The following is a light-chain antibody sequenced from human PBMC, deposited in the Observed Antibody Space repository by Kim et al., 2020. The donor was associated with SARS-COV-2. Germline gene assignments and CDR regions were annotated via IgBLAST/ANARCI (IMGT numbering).Light chain of an antibody. V-gene: IGLV2-14*01. Sequence: QSALTQPASVSGSPGQSITISCTGTSSDVGGYNYVSWYQQHPGKAPKLMIYDVSKRPSGVSNRFSGSKSGNTASLTISGLQAEDEADYSCSSYTRSSTMVFGTVTKV. CDR1: SSDVGGYNY. J-gene: IGLJ1*01. CDR2: DVS. CDR3: SSYTRSSTMV.